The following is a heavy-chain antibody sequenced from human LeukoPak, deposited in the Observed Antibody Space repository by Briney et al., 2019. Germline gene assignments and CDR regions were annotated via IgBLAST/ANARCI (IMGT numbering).Heavy chain of an antibody. J-gene: IGHJ3*01. D-gene: IGHD5-24*01. CDR1: GYTFTNSY. V-gene: IGHV1-46*01. CDR2: INPDGGNT. Sequence: ASVKVSCKASGYTFTNSYIHWVRQAPGQVLEWMGLINPDGGNTNYAQNFQGRVALTRDTSTSTVYMEPSSLRSEDTAIYYCARIRDGYNDAYDLWGQGTVLTVPP. CDR3: ARIRDGYNDAYDL.